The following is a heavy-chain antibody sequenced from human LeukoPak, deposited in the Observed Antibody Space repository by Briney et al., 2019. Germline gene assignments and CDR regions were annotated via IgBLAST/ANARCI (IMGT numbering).Heavy chain of an antibody. CDR1: GFTVSSNY. CDR2: ISSSSSTI. V-gene: IGHV3-48*01. D-gene: IGHD3-3*01. J-gene: IGHJ6*02. CDR3: AREPTLRFLEWFGMDV. Sequence: PGGSLRLSCAASGFTVSSNYMNWVRQAPGKGLEWVSYISSSSSTIYYADSVKGRFTISRDNAKNSLYLQMNSLRAEDTAVYYCAREPTLRFLEWFGMDVWGQGTTVTVSS.